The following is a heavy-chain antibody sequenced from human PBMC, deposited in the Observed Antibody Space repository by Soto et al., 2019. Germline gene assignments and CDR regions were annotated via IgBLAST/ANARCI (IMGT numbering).Heavy chain of an antibody. Sequence: GESLKISCKGSGYSFTSYWISWVRQMPGKGLEWMGRIDPSDSYTNYSPSFQGHVTISADKSISTAYLQWSSLKASDTAMYYWARRVAPRPDYYYSGRNVWGKGTRVTVPS. CDR3: ARRVAPRPDYYYSGRNV. CDR1: GYSFTSYW. J-gene: IGHJ6*04. CDR2: IDPSDSYT. D-gene: IGHD3-3*01. V-gene: IGHV5-10-1*01.